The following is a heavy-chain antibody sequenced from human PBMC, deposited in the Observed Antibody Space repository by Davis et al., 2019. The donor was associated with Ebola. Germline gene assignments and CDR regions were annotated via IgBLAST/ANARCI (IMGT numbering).Heavy chain of an antibody. CDR3: TRFSRGDLENY. J-gene: IGHJ4*02. Sequence: GESLKISCAVSGFTFSNYWMSWVRLAPGRGLEWVANIRQDGSDKQYVGSVAGRFTVSRDNAKNSLYLQMNSLRVEDTGVYYCTRFSRGDLENYWGQGAPVTVSS. D-gene: IGHD1-1*01. CDR2: IRQDGSDK. V-gene: IGHV3-7*01. CDR1: GFTFSNYW.